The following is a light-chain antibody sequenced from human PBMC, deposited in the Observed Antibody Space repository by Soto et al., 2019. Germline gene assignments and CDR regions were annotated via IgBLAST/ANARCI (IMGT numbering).Light chain of an antibody. CDR2: GAS. Sequence: EIVLTQSPGTLSLSPGERATLSCRASQSVSSTYLAWYQQNPGQAPRLLIYGASSRATGIPDRFGGSGSGTDFTLTISRLEPEDVAVYFCQQYVSSSYTFGQGTKLESK. J-gene: IGKJ2*01. CDR3: QQYVSSSYT. V-gene: IGKV3-20*01. CDR1: QSVSSTY.